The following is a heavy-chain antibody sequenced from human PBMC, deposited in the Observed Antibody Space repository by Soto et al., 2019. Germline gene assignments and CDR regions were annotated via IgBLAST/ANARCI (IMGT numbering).Heavy chain of an antibody. CDR3: ARVVKLGYCSGGSCYKGVFDY. CDR2: IYYSGST. CDR1: GGSISSGGYY. V-gene: IGHV4-31*03. D-gene: IGHD2-15*01. Sequence: QVQLQESGPGLVKPSQTLSLTCTVSGGSISSGGYYWSWIRQHPGKGLEWIGYIYYSGSTYYNPSLKSRVTISVDTSKTQFSLKLSSVTAADTAVYYCARVVKLGYCSGGSCYKGVFDYWGQGTLVTVSS. J-gene: IGHJ4*02.